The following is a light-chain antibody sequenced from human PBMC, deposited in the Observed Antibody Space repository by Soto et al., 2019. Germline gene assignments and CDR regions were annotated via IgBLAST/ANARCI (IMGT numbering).Light chain of an antibody. CDR3: QQYHDWPPFT. V-gene: IGKV3-15*01. Sequence: EIVMTQSPVTLSASPGERATLSCRASQSVGNNLAWYRQKPGQGPSLLIFGASTRSTGIPARFSGSGSGTDFTLTLSSMQSEDFAVYYCQQYHDWPPFTFGPGATVDIK. CDR1: QSVGNN. J-gene: IGKJ3*01. CDR2: GAS.